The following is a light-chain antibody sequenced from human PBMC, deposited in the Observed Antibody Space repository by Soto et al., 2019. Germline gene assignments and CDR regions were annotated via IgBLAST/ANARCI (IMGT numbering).Light chain of an antibody. Sequence: QSVLTQSPSASGTPGQRVTISCSGSSSNIESNYVYWYQQLPGSAPKLLIYRNDQRPSGVPDRFSGSKSGTSASLAISGLRSEDEADYYCAASDDTLSALVFGGGTKLTVL. J-gene: IGLJ3*02. CDR2: RND. CDR3: AASDDTLSALV. CDR1: SSNIESNY. V-gene: IGLV1-47*01.